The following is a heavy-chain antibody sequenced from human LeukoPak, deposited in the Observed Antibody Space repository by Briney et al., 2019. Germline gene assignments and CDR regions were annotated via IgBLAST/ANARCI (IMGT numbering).Heavy chain of an antibody. CDR1: GYTFTSHD. J-gene: IGHJ3*02. CDR2: MNPNSGNT. CDR3: ASPFKGVRGVDAFDI. Sequence: ASVKVSCKASGYTFTSHDINWVRQATGQGLEWMGWMNPNSGNTGYAQKFQGRVTMTRNTSISTAYMELSSLRSEDTAVYYCASPFKGVRGVDAFDIWGQGTMVTVSS. D-gene: IGHD3-10*01. V-gene: IGHV1-8*01.